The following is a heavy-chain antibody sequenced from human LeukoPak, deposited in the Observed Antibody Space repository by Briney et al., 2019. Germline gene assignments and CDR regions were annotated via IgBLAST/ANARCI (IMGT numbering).Heavy chain of an antibody. CDR3: ARVGRYCSGGSCYSNWLDP. Sequence: GGSLRLSCAASGFTFSSYAMHWVRQAPGKGLEWVAVISYDGSNKYYADSVKGRFTISRDNSKNTMYLQMNSLRAEDTAVYYCARVGRYCSGGSCYSNWLDPWGQGILVTVSS. D-gene: IGHD2-15*01. J-gene: IGHJ5*02. CDR2: ISYDGSNK. V-gene: IGHV3-30*14. CDR1: GFTFSSYA.